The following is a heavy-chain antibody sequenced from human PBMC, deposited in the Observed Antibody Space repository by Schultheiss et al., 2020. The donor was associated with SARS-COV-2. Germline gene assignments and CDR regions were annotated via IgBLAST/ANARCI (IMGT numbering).Heavy chain of an antibody. J-gene: IGHJ4*02. CDR1: GFTFSSYS. CDR3: ARAYYDSSGSHFDY. Sequence: GGSLRLSCAASGFTFSSYSMNWVRQAPGKGLEWVSAISGSGGSTYYADSVKGRFTISRDNSKNTLYLQMNSLRAEDTAVYYCARAYYDSSGSHFDYWGQGTLVTVSS. D-gene: IGHD3-22*01. CDR2: ISGSGGST. V-gene: IGHV3-23*01.